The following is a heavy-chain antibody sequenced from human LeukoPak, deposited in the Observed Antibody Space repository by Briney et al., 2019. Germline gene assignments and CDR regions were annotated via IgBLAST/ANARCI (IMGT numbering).Heavy chain of an antibody. CDR1: GFTFSSYA. CDR2: IKQDGSGK. CDR3: TRGYYNMDV. Sequence: GGSLRLSCAASGFTFSSYAMHWVRQAPGKGLEWVAKIKQDGSGKYYVDSVKGRFTISRDNAKNSLYLQMDSLRAEDTAVYYCTRGYYNMDVWGKGTTVTVSS. J-gene: IGHJ6*04. V-gene: IGHV3-7*03.